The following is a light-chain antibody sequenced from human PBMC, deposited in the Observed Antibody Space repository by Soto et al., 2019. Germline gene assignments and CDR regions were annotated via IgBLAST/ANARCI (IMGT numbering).Light chain of an antibody. CDR1: QTISTY. J-gene: IGKJ2*01. CDR2: AAS. Sequence: DIQMTQSPSSLSASVGDRVTITCRASQTISTYLNWYQQKPGKAPKLLIYAASSLQSGVPSRFSGSGSGTDFILPISSLQPEDFAAYYCQQSLTIPYTFGQGTKLEIK. CDR3: QQSLTIPYT. V-gene: IGKV1-39*01.